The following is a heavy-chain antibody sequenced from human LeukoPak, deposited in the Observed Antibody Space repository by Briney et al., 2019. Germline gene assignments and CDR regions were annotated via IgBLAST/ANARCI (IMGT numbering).Heavy chain of an antibody. V-gene: IGHV3-49*04. CDR1: GFTFGDYA. Sequence: GGSLRLSCTASGFTFGDYAMSWVRQAPGKGLEWVGFIRSKTYGGTTEYAASVKGRFTISRDDSKSIAYLQMNSLKTDDTAVYYCTEGSSGPCDYWGQGTLVTVSS. CDR2: IRSKTYGGTT. J-gene: IGHJ4*02. D-gene: IGHD3-22*01. CDR3: TEGSSGPCDY.